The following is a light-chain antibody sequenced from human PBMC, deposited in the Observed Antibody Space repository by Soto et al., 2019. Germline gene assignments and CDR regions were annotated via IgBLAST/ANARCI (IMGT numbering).Light chain of an antibody. CDR3: SSFAVSNSFV. CDR1: SSDVGGYNY. CDR2: EVN. J-gene: IGLJ1*01. V-gene: IGLV2-8*01. Sequence: QSVLTQPASVSGSPGQSITISCTGTSSDVGGYNYVSWYQQHPGKAPKLMIYEVNKRPSGVPDRFSGSKSGNTASLTVSGLQAEDEADYYCSSFAVSNSFVFGTGTKVTVL.